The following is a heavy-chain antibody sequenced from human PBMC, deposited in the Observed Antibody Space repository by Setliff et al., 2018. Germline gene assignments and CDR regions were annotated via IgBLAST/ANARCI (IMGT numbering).Heavy chain of an antibody. Sequence: SETLSLTCTVSGGSISSGSYYWSWIRQPAGKGLEWIGHIYTSGSTNYNPSLKSRVTISVDTSKNRFSLKLSSVTAADTAVYYCARLLSPPVRLVGYYFDYWGQGTLVTVSS. CDR2: IYTSGST. J-gene: IGHJ4*02. CDR3: ARLLSPPVRLVGYYFDY. V-gene: IGHV4-61*09. CDR1: GGSISSGSYY. D-gene: IGHD3-10*01.